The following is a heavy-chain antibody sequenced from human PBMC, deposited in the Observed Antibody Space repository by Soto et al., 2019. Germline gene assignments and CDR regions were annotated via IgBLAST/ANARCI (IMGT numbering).Heavy chain of an antibody. CDR3: ASSDSYYFDY. CDR2: IYRSDFI. J-gene: IGHJ4*02. Sequence: EVQLVESGGGWIQPGGSLRLSCAVSGFTVSSNYMSWVRQAPGKGLEWVSVIYRSDFIYYADSVTGRFTISRDNSKNTVYLQMNNLRAEATAVFYCASSDSYYFDYWGQGTLVTVPS. CDR1: GFTVSSNY. V-gene: IGHV3-53*01. D-gene: IGHD2-21*02.